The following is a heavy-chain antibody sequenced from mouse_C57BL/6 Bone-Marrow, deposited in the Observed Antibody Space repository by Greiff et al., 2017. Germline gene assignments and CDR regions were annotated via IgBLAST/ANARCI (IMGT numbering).Heavy chain of an antibody. D-gene: IGHD1-1*01. CDR1: GFTFSSYA. J-gene: IGHJ2*01. Sequence: DVHLVESGGGLVKPGGSLKLSCAASGFTFSSYAMSWVRQTPEKRLAWVATISDGGSYTYYPDNVKGRFTISRDNAKNNLYLQMSHLKSEDTAMYYCARAPYYYGSRGNYVDYWGQGTTLTVSS. V-gene: IGHV5-4*01. CDR2: ISDGGSYT. CDR3: ARAPYYYGSRGNYVDY.